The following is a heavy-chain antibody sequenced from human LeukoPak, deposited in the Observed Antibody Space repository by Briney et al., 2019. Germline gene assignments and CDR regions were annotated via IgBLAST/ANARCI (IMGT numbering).Heavy chain of an antibody. CDR1: GGSISSYA. Sequence: PSEALTLSCTVSGGSISSYAWSWIRQPPGKGLEWIGYIYYSGSTNYNPSLKSRVTISVDTSKNQFSLKLSSVTDADTAVYYCARLMKGAYYYDSSGYLSGFDYWGQGSLVTVSS. D-gene: IGHD3-22*01. CDR2: IYYSGST. V-gene: IGHV4-59*08. J-gene: IGHJ4*02. CDR3: ARLMKGAYYYDSSGYLSGFDY.